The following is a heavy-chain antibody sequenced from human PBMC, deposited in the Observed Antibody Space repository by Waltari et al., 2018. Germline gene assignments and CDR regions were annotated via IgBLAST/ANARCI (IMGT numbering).Heavy chain of an antibody. D-gene: IGHD3-3*01. CDR1: GFTFSSYS. V-gene: IGHV3-21*01. Sequence: EVQLVESGGGLVKPGGSLRLSCAASGFTFSSYSMNWVRQAPGKGLGGVATINSRSNYKYEADSVKGRFTISRDNAKNPLYLQMNSLGAEDTAVYYCARGRFWSGYYFDYWGQGTLVTVSS. CDR2: INSRSNYK. CDR3: ARGRFWSGYYFDY. J-gene: IGHJ4*02.